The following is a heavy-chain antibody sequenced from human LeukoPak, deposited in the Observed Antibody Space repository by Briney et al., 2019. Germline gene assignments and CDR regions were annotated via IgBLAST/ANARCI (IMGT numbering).Heavy chain of an antibody. D-gene: IGHD3-22*01. V-gene: IGHV4-4*07. CDR1: GDSISSYS. CDR3: ARDRRYTASWYQNYDSGGTYLTFDY. Sequence: SETLSLTCTVSGDSISSYSWNWIRQPAGKGLEWIGRIVPSRTSIHNPSLKSRVTMSVDTSKNQFSLRLSSVTAADTAVYYCARDRRYTASWYQNYDSGGTYLTFDYWGQGTLVTASS. CDR2: IVPSRTS. J-gene: IGHJ4*02.